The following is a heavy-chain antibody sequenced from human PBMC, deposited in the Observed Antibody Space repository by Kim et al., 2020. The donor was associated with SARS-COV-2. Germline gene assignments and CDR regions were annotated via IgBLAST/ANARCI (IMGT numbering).Heavy chain of an antibody. CDR1: GFTFSAYA. D-gene: IGHD3-10*01. Sequence: GGSLRLSCAASGFTFSAYAISWVRQAPGKGLEWVSTITGSGGSTYYADSVQGRFTISRDNSRNTLYLQMNSLRAEDTAVFYCARGRTTSGGAFDYWGQGTLVTVSS. CDR3: ARGRTTSGGAFDY. V-gene: IGHV3-23*01. CDR2: ITGSGGST. J-gene: IGHJ4*02.